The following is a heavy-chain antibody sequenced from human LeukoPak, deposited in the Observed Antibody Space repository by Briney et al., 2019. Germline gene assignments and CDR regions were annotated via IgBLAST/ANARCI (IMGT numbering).Heavy chain of an antibody. D-gene: IGHD3-9*01. CDR1: GGTFSSYA. Sequence: GASVKVSCKASGGTFSSYAISWVRQAPGQGLEWMGRIIPILGIANYAQKFQGRVTITADKSTSTAYVELSSLRSEDTAVYYCARENTYYDILTGYSHFDYWGQGTLVTVSS. CDR3: ARENTYYDILTGYSHFDY. V-gene: IGHV1-69*04. J-gene: IGHJ4*02. CDR2: IIPILGIA.